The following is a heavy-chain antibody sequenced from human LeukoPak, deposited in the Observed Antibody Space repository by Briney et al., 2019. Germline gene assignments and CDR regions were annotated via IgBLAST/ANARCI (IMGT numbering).Heavy chain of an antibody. V-gene: IGHV3-30-3*02. CDR1: GFTFTSYA. D-gene: IGHD6-19*01. CDR2: ISSEGSNK. J-gene: IGHJ3*02. CDR3: EKKGYCSGKTAAFDI. Sequence: GGSLRLSCEASGFTFTSYAIHWVRQAPGKGLEWVAVISSEGSNKYYADSVKGRFTISRDNSKNTLYLQMSSLRAEDTAIYYCEKKGYCSGKTAAFDIWGQGTMVTVSS.